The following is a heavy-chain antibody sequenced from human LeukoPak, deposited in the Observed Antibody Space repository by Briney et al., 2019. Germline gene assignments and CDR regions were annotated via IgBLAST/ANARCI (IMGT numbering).Heavy chain of an antibody. J-gene: IGHJ4*02. CDR2: IIGDGNSI. D-gene: IGHD3-9*01. Sequence: GGSLRLSCATSDFSFRSHWMHWIRQAPGKGLVWVSRIIGDGNSISYADSVKGRFTISRDNAKNTLYLQMNSLRVEDTAVYYCARGHVTGSDRHWDYWGQGVLVTVSS. CDR3: ARGHVTGSDRHWDY. CDR1: DFSFRSHW. V-gene: IGHV3-74*01.